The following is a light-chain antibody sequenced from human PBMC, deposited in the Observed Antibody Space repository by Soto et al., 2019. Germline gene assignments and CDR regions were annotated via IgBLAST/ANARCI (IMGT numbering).Light chain of an antibody. V-gene: IGKV1-27*01. CDR3: QKYNSAPLG. CDR1: QGISNY. J-gene: IGKJ3*01. Sequence: DIQMTQSPSSLSASVGDRVTITCRASQGISNYLAWYQQKPGKVPKLLIYAASTLKSGVPSRFSGSGSGTDFTLTISSLQPEDVATYYCQKYNSAPLGFGPGTKVDIK. CDR2: AAS.